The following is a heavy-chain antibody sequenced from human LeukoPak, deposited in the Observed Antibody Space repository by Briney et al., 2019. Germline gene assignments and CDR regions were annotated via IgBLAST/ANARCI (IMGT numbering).Heavy chain of an antibody. J-gene: IGHJ5*02. Sequence: GGSLRLSCAASGFTFDDYAVHWVRHAPGKGLEWVSGISWNSGSIGYADSVKGRFTISRDNAKNSLYLQMNSLRAEDTALYYCAKDGSAYYYDSSAYNWFDPWGQGTLVTVSS. D-gene: IGHD3-22*01. CDR2: ISWNSGSI. CDR1: GFTFDDYA. CDR3: AKDGSAYYYDSSAYNWFDP. V-gene: IGHV3-9*01.